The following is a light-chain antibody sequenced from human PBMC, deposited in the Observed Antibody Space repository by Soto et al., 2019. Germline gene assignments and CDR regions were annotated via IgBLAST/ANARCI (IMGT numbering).Light chain of an antibody. J-gene: IGKJ3*01. Sequence: ELVLTQSPGTLSLSPGERATLSCRASQSIASSYLAWYQQRPGQAPRLLVSGTSTRATGIPDRFGGSGSGTDFTLTISRLEPADFAVYYCQHYGTSPFTFGPGTKIHIK. V-gene: IGKV3-20*01. CDR3: QHYGTSPFT. CDR2: GTS. CDR1: QSIASSY.